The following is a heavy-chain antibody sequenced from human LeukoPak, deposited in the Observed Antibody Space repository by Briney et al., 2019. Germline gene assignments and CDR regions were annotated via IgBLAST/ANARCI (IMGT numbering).Heavy chain of an antibody. V-gene: IGHV3-33*01. CDR1: GFTFNTYG. J-gene: IGHJ6*03. CDR3: ARETPPLGYCSSTSCSPYYYYYYMDV. CDR2: IWYDGSNK. D-gene: IGHD2-2*01. Sequence: PGGSLRLSCAASGFTFNTYGMHWVRQAPGKGLEWVAVIWYDGSNKYYADSVKGRFTISRDNSKNTLYLQMNSLRAEDTAVYYCARETPPLGYCSSTSCSPYYYYYYMDVWGKGTTVTVSS.